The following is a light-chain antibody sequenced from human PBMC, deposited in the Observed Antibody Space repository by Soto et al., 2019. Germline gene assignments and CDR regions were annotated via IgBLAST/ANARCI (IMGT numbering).Light chain of an antibody. Sequence: QSVLTQPPSASGSLGQSVTISCTGTSSDVGAYNYVSWYQQHPGKAPKLMIYEVTRRPSGVPDRFSGSKSGNTASLNVSGLQAEDEADYYCSSYTSSSPYVFGTGTKVTVL. V-gene: IGLV2-8*01. CDR2: EVT. CDR3: SSYTSSSPYV. J-gene: IGLJ1*01. CDR1: SSDVGAYNY.